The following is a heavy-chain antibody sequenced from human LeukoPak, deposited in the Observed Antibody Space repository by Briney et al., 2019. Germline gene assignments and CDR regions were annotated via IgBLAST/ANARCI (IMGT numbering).Heavy chain of an antibody. D-gene: IGHD1-7*01. V-gene: IGHV3-23*01. CDR2: FSGVSGAS. J-gene: IGHJ4*02. Sequence: GGSLRLSCAASGFTFSSYWMSWVRQAPGKGLEWVSSFSGVSGASYYTNSVKGRFTISRDISKNTLYLQMNSLRAEDTAVYYCAKKETGTTNHFHYWGQGTLVAVSS. CDR3: AKKETGTTNHFHY. CDR1: GFTFSSYW.